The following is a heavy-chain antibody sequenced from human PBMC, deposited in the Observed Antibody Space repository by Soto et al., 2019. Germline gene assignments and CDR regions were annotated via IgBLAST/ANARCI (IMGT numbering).Heavy chain of an antibody. CDR3: ARGAGFSYASTWFDI. V-gene: IGHV4-61*03. J-gene: IGHJ5*02. Sequence: SEILSLTCTVFGASVSGGTYCWTCNRQAPGKGREWVGHIYYTGSTNYNPALSDRFTISLDTSKNLFSLQLTSVAAADTAVYYCARGAGFSYASTWFDIWGQGTLVTVSS. CDR1: GASVSGGTYC. D-gene: IGHD5-18*01. CDR2: IYYTGST.